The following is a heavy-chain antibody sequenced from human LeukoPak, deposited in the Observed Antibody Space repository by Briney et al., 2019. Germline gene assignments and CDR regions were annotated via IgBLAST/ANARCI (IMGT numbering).Heavy chain of an antibody. CDR3: ARDRGPRTGFMVREAYDY. J-gene: IGHJ4*02. D-gene: IGHD3-10*01. V-gene: IGHV3-74*01. CDR1: GFTFSDYW. CDR2: INTDGSIT. Sequence: PGGSLRLSCAASGFTFSDYWIHWVRQAPGKGRVWVSRINTDGSITNYADSVKGRFSISRDKAKNTLYLQMSSLRAEDTAVYYCARDRGPRTGFMVREAYDYWGQGTLVTVSS.